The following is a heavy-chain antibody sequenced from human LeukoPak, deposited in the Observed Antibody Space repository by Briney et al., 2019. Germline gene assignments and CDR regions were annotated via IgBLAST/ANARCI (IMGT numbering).Heavy chain of an antibody. J-gene: IGHJ6*02. Sequence: GGSLRLSCAASGFTFSDYYMSWIRQAPGKGLEWVSYISSGSTIYYADSVKGRFTISRDNAKNSLYLQMNSLRAEDTAVYYCARDGPWDTAMVSSYGMDVWGQGTRSPSP. CDR1: GFTFSDYY. CDR3: ARDGPWDTAMVSSYGMDV. D-gene: IGHD5-18*01. V-gene: IGHV3-11*01. CDR2: ISSGSTI.